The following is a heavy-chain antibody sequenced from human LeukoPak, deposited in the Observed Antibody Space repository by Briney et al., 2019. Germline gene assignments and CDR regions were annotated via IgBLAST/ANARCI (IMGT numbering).Heavy chain of an antibody. CDR3: ARHSLHYYDYVWGSYRPYYFDY. V-gene: IGHV4-39*01. CDR1: GGSISSSTHY. D-gene: IGHD3-16*02. Sequence: SETLSLTCTVSGGSISSSTHYWGWIRQPPGKGLEWIGNIYYRGSTYYNPSLKSRVTISVDTSKNQFSLKLSSVTAADTAVYYCARHSLHYYDYVWGSYRPYYFDYWGQGTLVTVSS. J-gene: IGHJ4*02. CDR2: IYYRGST.